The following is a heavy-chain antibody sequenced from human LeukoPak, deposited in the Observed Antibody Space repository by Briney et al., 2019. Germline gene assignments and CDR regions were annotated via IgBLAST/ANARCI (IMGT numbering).Heavy chain of an antibody. CDR2: IYYSGST. CDR3: ARASLRPHRSFDP. V-gene: IGHV4-59*01. J-gene: IGHJ5*02. D-gene: IGHD4-17*01. CDR1: GGSISSYY. Sequence: SETLSLTCTVSGGSISSYYWSWIRQPPGKGLEWIGYIYYSGSTNYNPSLKSRVTISVDTSKNQFSLKLSSVTAADTAVYYCARASLRPHRSFDPWGQGTLVTVSS.